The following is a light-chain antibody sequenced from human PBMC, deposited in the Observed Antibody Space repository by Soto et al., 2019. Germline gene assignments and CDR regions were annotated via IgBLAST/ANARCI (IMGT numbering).Light chain of an antibody. V-gene: IGKV1-5*03. CDR2: KAS. CDR1: QSITTW. CDR3: QQYNSYSGT. Sequence: DIQMTQSPSTLSASVGDRVTITCRASQSITTWLAWYQQKPGKAPKVLIYKASSLESGVPSRFSGSGSGTEFTLTISSLQPDDFATSYCQQYNSYSGTFGQGTKVEI. J-gene: IGKJ1*01.